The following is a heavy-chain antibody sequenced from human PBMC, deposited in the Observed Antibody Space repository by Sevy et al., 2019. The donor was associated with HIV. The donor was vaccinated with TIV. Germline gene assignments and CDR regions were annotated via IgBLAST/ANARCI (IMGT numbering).Heavy chain of an antibody. D-gene: IGHD5-12*01. CDR1: GYTFPSYG. CDR3: ARVVSGYSGYALYYFDY. Sequence: ASVKVSCKASGYTFPSYGISWVRQAPGQRLEWMGWIIAYNGNTNYAQKLQGRVTMTTYTSTSTAYMELRSLRSDDTAVYYCARVVSGYSGYALYYFDYWGQGTLVTVSS. V-gene: IGHV1-18*01. CDR2: IIAYNGNT. J-gene: IGHJ4*02.